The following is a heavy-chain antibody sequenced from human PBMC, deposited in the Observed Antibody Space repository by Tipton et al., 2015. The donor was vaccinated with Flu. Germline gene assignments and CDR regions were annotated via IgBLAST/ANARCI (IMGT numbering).Heavy chain of an antibody. D-gene: IGHD6-13*01. CDR1: GGSISSYY. V-gene: IGHV4-59*01. Sequence: LRLSCTVSGGSISSYYWSWIRQPPGKGLEWIGYIYYSGSTNYNPSLKSRVTISVDTSKNQFSLKLSSVTAADTAVYYCARGENDGAASSWFDPWGQGTLVTVSS. CDR2: IYYSGST. J-gene: IGHJ5*02. CDR3: ARGENDGAASSWFDP.